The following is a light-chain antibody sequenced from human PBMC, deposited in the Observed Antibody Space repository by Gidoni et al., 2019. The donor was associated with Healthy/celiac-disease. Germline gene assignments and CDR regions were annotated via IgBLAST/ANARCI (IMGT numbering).Light chain of an antibody. Sequence: DIVMTKSPLSLPVTPGEPASISCRSSQSLLHSNGYNYLDWYLQKPGQSPQLLIYLGFKRASWVPDRFRGSGSGTYFTLKISLAAAEDFWGYYCMPALQTPQPFGQGTQVEIK. CDR1: QSLLHSNGYNY. J-gene: IGKJ1*01. V-gene: IGKV2-28*01. CDR2: LGF. CDR3: MPALQTPQP.